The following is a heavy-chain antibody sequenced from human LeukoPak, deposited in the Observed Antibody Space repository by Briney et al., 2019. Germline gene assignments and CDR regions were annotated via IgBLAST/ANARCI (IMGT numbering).Heavy chain of an antibody. V-gene: IGHV3-30*02. CDR3: AKDPYYDFWSGYLGYMDV. CDR2: IRYDGSNK. D-gene: IGHD3-3*01. CDR1: GFTFSSYG. J-gene: IGHJ6*03. Sequence: GGSPRLSCAASGFTFSSYGMHWVRQAPGRGLEWVAFIRYDGSNKYYADSVKGRFTISRDNSKNTLYLQMNSLRAEDTAVYYCAKDPYYDFWSGYLGYMDVWGKGTTVTVSS.